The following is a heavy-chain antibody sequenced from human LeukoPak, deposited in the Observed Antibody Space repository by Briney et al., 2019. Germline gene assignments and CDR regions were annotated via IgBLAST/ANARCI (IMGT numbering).Heavy chain of an antibody. Sequence: GGSLRLSCTASGFTFGDDAMSWVRQAPGKGLEWVGFIRSKAYGGTTGYAASVKGRFTISRDDSKSIAYLQMNSLKTEDTAVYYCTRVDDSSGYSPAHFDYWGQGTLVTVSS. V-gene: IGHV3-49*04. J-gene: IGHJ4*02. CDR1: GFTFGDDA. CDR3: TRVDDSSGYSPAHFDY. D-gene: IGHD3-22*01. CDR2: IRSKAYGGTT.